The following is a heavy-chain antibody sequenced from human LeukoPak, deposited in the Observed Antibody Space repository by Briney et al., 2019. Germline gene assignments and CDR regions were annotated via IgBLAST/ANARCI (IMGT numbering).Heavy chain of an antibody. Sequence: PGGSLRLACAASGFTVSSNYMSWVRQAPGKGLEWVSSIYSGGSTYYTDSVKGRFTISRDNSKNTLYLQMNSLRAEDTAVYYCAREEHYYDNGAFDIWGHGTMFTVSS. J-gene: IGHJ3*02. CDR1: GFTVSSNY. D-gene: IGHD3-22*01. CDR3: AREEHYYDNGAFDI. V-gene: IGHV3-66*01. CDR2: IYSGGST.